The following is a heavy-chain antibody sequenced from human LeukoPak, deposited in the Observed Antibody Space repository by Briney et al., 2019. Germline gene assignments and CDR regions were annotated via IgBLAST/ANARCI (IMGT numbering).Heavy chain of an antibody. D-gene: IGHD2-15*01. CDR3: AKGTVASCSGGSCYPFDC. CDR2: ITGNGVST. Sequence: GGSLRLSCAASGFTFSSYAMSWVRQAPGKGLEWVSAITGNGVSTFHTNSVKGRFTISRDNSKNTLYLQMNGLRAEDTALYYCAKGTVASCSGGSCYPFDCWGQGTLVTVSS. J-gene: IGHJ4*02. CDR1: GFTFSSYA. V-gene: IGHV3-23*01.